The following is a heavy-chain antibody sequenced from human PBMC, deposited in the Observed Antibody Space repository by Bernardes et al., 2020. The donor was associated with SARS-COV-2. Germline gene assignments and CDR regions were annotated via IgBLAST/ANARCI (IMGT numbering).Heavy chain of an antibody. CDR2: LYYSGST. V-gene: IGHV4-31*03. Sequence: SEPLSLTCTVSGGSISSGGYYWSWLLQPPGKGLEWIGYLYYSGSTYYNPSLKSRVTISVDTSKNQFSLKLSSVTAADTAVYYCARGLVPAAIRGYFDYWGQGTLVTVSS. D-gene: IGHD2-2*02. J-gene: IGHJ4*02. CDR1: GGSISSGGYY. CDR3: ARGLVPAAIRGYFDY.